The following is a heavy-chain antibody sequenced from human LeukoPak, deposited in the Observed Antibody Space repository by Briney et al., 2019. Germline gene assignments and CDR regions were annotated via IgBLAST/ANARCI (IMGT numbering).Heavy chain of an antibody. J-gene: IGHJ4*02. Sequence: GGSLRLSCAASGFTLDDYAMHWVGQAPGKGLERDSGISWNSGTIGYADSVKGRFTISRDNAKNSLYLQMNSLRAEDTALYYCAKDQNAIAVAFDYWGQGALVTVSS. D-gene: IGHD6-19*01. CDR1: GFTLDDYA. CDR2: ISWNSGTI. V-gene: IGHV3-9*01. CDR3: AKDQNAIAVAFDY.